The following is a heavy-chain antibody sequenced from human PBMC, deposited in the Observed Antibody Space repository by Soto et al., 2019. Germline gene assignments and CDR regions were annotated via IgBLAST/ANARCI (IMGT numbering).Heavy chain of an antibody. D-gene: IGHD2-2*01. V-gene: IGHV1-69*08. Sequence: QVQLVQSGAEVKKPGSSVKVSCKASGGTFSSYTISWVRQAPGQGLEWMGRIIPILGIANYAQKFQGRVTITADKSTSTAYMELSSLRSEDTAVYYCARDRGYCSSTSCLGGYYYYGMDVWGQGTTVTVSS. CDR3: ARDRGYCSSTSCLGGYYYYGMDV. CDR1: GGTFSSYT. CDR2: IIPILGIA. J-gene: IGHJ6*02.